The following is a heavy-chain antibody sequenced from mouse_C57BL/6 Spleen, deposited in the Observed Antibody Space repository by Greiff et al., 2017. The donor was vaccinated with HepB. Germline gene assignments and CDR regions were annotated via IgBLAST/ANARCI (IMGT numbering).Heavy chain of an antibody. CDR2: IYPGDGDT. Sequence: VQLVESGPELVKPGASVKISCKASGYAFSSSWMNWVKQRPGKGLEWIGRIYPGDGDTNYNGKFKGKATLTADKSSSTAYMQLSSLTSEDSAVYFCARAIYYYGSSYGNWYFDVWGTGTTVTVSS. V-gene: IGHV1-82*01. J-gene: IGHJ1*03. CDR1: GYAFSSSW. D-gene: IGHD1-1*01. CDR3: ARAIYYYGSSYGNWYFDV.